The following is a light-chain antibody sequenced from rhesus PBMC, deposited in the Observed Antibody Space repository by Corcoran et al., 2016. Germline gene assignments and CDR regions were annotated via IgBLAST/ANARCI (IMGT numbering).Light chain of an antibody. V-gene: IGKV2S2*01. Sequence: DIVMTQTPLSLPVTPGEPASISCRSSQSLLHSNGNTYLDWYLQKPGQFPRLLIYKVTNRESGVPDRFSGGGSGTDFTLKISRVEPEDVGVYYCMQSTTDPFTFGPGTKLDIK. CDR1: QSLLHSNGNTY. J-gene: IGKJ3*01. CDR2: KVT. CDR3: MQSTTDPFT.